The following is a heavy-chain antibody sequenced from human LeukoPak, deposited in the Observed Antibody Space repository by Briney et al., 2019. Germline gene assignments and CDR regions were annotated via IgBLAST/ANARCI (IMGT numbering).Heavy chain of an antibody. V-gene: IGHV4-59*01. D-gene: IGHD2-8*01. CDR3: ARDGNVVLMVYALGYFDY. Sequence: SETLSLTCTVSGGSISSYYWSWIRQPPGKGLEWIGYIYYSGSTNYNPSLKSRVTISVDTSKNQFSLKLSSVTAADTAVYYCARDGNVVLMVYALGYFDYWGQGTLVTVSS. J-gene: IGHJ4*02. CDR1: GGSISSYY. CDR2: IYYSGST.